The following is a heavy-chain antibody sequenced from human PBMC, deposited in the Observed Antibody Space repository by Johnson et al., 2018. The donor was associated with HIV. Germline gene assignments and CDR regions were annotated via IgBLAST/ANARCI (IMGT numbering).Heavy chain of an antibody. Sequence: MQLVESGGGLIQPGGSLRLSCVVSGFTFSHYWMEWVRQAPGEGLVWVSRINADGSRTTYADSVKGRFTISRDNAKNTLYLEMNGLRADDTAVYYCAWDTGIAARSGAFDIWGQGTMVTVSS. CDR1: GFTFSHYW. CDR3: AWDTGIAARSGAFDI. D-gene: IGHD6-6*01. V-gene: IGHV3-74*02. J-gene: IGHJ3*02. CDR2: INADGSRT.